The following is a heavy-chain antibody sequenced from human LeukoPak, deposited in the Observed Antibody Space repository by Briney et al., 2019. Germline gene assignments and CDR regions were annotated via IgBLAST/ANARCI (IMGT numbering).Heavy chain of an antibody. Sequence: SETLSLTCTVSGGSLSSGSYYWSWIRQPAGKGLEWIERIYTSGNTNYNPSLKSRVTISVDASKNQFSLKLSSVTAADTAVYYCARPGDYGETFDIWGQGTMVTVSS. CDR3: ARPGDYGETFDI. CDR2: IYTSGNT. CDR1: GGSLSSGSYY. V-gene: IGHV4-61*02. D-gene: IGHD4-17*01. J-gene: IGHJ3*02.